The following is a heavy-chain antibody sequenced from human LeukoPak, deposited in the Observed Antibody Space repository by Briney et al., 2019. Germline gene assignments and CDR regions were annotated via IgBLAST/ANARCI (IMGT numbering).Heavy chain of an antibody. J-gene: IGHJ4*02. V-gene: IGHV1-18*04. Sequence: GASVKVSRKASVYIHTRYGMSGVRQPWAQGLEGVSSIPSYNCNTNYAQMLQVRGTMSTDTATSTGDMELRSLRSDDTGVYYCARSPQSVVVVAATPYDYWGQGTLVTVSS. CDR3: ARSPQSVVVVAATPYDY. CDR2: IPSYNCNT. D-gene: IGHD2-15*01. CDR1: VYIHTRYG.